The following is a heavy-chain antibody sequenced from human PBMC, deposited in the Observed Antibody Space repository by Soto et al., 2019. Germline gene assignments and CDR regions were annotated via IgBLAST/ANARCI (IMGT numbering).Heavy chain of an antibody. V-gene: IGHV3-7*01. CDR1: GFTFSTLW. J-gene: IGHJ6*02. CDR2: IKQDGSEK. Sequence: GGSLRLSCAASGFTFSTLWMTWVRQAAGKGPEWVANIKQDGSEKYYVDSVKGRFTISRDNAKNSLYLQMNSLRAADTAVYYCVRGRRMDVWGQGTTVTVS. CDR3: VRGRRMDV.